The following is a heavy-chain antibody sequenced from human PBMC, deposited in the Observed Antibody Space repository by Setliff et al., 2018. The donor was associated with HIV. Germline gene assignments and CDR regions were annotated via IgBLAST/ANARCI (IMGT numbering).Heavy chain of an antibody. CDR1: GFIFSTYG. Sequence: GGSLRLSCEASGFIFSTYGMHWVRQAPGKGLEWVAFIRYDGSNKYYADSVKGRFTISRDNSKNTLYLQMNSLRAEDTAVYYCAKDLGLREGSSPFDNWGQGTLVTVSS. CDR2: IRYDGSNK. V-gene: IGHV3-30*02. D-gene: IGHD3-16*01. CDR3: AKDLGLREGSSPFDN. J-gene: IGHJ4*02.